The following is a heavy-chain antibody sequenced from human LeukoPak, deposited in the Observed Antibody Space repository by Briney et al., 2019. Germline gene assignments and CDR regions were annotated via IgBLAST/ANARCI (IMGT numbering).Heavy chain of an antibody. J-gene: IGHJ5*02. Sequence: PGGSLRLPCAISGFTFSRYYMIWVRHAPAKGLECVYNISGSGGSTYYADSVKGRFTISRDNSKNTLYLQMNSLRAEDTAVYYCAKDDLDGASWFDPWGQGTLVTVSS. CDR2: ISGSGGST. D-gene: IGHD4-17*01. V-gene: IGHV3-23*01. CDR1: GFTFSRYY. CDR3: AKDDLDGASWFDP.